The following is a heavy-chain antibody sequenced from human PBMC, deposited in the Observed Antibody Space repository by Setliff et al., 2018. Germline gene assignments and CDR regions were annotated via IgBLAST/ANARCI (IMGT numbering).Heavy chain of an antibody. V-gene: IGHV1-2*02. CDR3: ARVGGYASAWHGIEAFDI. J-gene: IGHJ3*02. CDR2: INANTGGT. CDR1: GYIFTNYC. D-gene: IGHD6-19*01. Sequence: ASVKVSCKTSGYIFTNYCIHWVRQAPGQGLEWMGWINANTGGTREVQKFQGRVTMTRDTSIDTAYMEVNRLTYDDTAVYYCARVGGYASAWHGIEAFDIWGQGTKVTVSS.